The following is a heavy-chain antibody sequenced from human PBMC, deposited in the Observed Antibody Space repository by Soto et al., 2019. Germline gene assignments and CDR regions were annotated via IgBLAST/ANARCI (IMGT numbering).Heavy chain of an antibody. Sequence: QVQLVQSGPEVKKPGSSVKVSCKTSGGTLSSFITYPINWVRQAPGQAPEWMGGIVPNVGTVNYAQRFQGSVTITADKSTGPSDMVLNNLRSEDTALYYCARRDTSGFLRYFDTWGQGTLVTVS. CDR3: ARRDTSGFLRYFDT. CDR1: GGTLSSFITYP. CDR2: IVPNVGTV. J-gene: IGHJ4*02. D-gene: IGHD3-3*01. V-gene: IGHV1-69*06.